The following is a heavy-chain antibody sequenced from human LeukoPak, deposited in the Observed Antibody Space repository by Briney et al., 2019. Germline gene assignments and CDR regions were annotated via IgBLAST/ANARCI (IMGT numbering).Heavy chain of an antibody. Sequence: PSETLSLTCTVSGGSISSYYWSWIRQPPGKGLEWIGYIYYSGSTNYNPSLKSRVTISVDTSKNQFSLKLSSVTAADTAVYYCARVKSGYERPFDYWGQGTLVTVSS. D-gene: IGHD5-12*01. J-gene: IGHJ4*02. CDR1: GGSISSYY. CDR3: ARVKSGYERPFDY. CDR2: IYYSGST. V-gene: IGHV4-59*01.